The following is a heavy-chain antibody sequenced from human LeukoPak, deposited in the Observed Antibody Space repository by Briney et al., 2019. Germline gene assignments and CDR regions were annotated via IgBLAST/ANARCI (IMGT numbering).Heavy chain of an antibody. CDR3: ARDPYSSNSRPYYFDY. V-gene: IGHV3-53*01. CDR2: IYTSGST. CDR1: GFTVSTKY. D-gene: IGHD4-23*01. J-gene: IGHJ4*02. Sequence: PGGSLRLSCAASGFTVSTKYMNWSRQAPGKGLEWVSVIYTSGSTNYADSVKGRFTISRDNSMNTLYLQMNSLRAEDTAVYYCARDPYSSNSRPYYFDYWGQGTLVTVSS.